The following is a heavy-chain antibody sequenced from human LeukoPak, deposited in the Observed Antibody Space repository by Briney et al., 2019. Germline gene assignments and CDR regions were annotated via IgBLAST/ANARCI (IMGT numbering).Heavy chain of an antibody. CDR3: ARHKYGSGSYLGAFDI. CDR2: IYPGDSDT. J-gene: IGHJ3*02. Sequence: GESLKIFCKGSGYSFTSYWIGWVRQMPGKGLEWMGIIYPGDSDTRYSPSFQGQVTISADKSISTAYLQWSSLKASDTAMYYCARHKYGSGSYLGAFDIWGQGTMVTVSS. V-gene: IGHV5-51*01. D-gene: IGHD3-10*01. CDR1: GYSFTSYW.